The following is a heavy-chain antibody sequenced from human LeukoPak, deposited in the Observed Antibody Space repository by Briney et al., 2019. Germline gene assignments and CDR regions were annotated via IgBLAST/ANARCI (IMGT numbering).Heavy chain of an antibody. CDR1: GGSISSYH. CDR2: IYYSGST. Sequence: SETLSLTCTVSGGSISSYHWSWIRQPPGKGLEWIGYIYYSGSTNHNPSLKSRVTISVDTSKNQFSLKLSSVTAADTAVYYCARPYDILTGSDYWGQGTLVTVSS. D-gene: IGHD3-9*01. CDR3: ARPYDILTGSDY. J-gene: IGHJ4*02. V-gene: IGHV4-59*12.